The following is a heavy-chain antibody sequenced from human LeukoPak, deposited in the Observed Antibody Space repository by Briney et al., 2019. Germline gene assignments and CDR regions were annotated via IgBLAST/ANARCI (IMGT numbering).Heavy chain of an antibody. CDR1: GGSISSGGFY. Sequence: PSQTLSLTCTVSGGSISSGGFYWSWIRQHPGQGLEWIGSIYYSGTAYYNPSLKSRVTMSVDTSENQFSLRLTSVTAADTAVYFWARPPVLGGAVTTFGYGGQGTLVTVSS. CDR3: ARPPVLGGAVTTFGY. V-gene: IGHV4-31*03. D-gene: IGHD4-17*01. J-gene: IGHJ4*02. CDR2: IYYSGTA.